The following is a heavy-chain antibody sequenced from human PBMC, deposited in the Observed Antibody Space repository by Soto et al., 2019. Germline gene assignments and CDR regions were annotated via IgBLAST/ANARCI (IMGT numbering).Heavy chain of an antibody. V-gene: IGHV4-4*02. CDR3: ARVRGYDFWSGYFDAFDI. CDR2: IYHSGST. CDR1: GGSISSSNW. Sequence: SETLSLTCAVSGGSISSSNWWSWVRQPPGKGLEWIGEIYHSGSTNYNPSLKSRVTISVDKSKNQFSLKLSSVTAADTAVYYCARVRGYDFWSGYFDAFDIWGQGTMVTVSS. J-gene: IGHJ3*02. D-gene: IGHD3-3*01.